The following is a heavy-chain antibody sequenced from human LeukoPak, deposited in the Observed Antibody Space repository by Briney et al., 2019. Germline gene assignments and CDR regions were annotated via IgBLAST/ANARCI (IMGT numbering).Heavy chain of an antibody. V-gene: IGHV3-48*02. D-gene: IGHD3-10*01. J-gene: IGHJ1*01. CDR3: ASHYYGSGTEYLHH. CDR2: ISSSSRSI. CDR1: GFAFRSYS. Sequence: SGGSLRLPCTASGFAFRSYSMNWVRQAPGKGLEWVSYISSSSRSIYYADSVKGRFTISRDNAKYSLYLQMNSLRDEDTAVYFCASHYYGSGTEYLHHWGQGTLVSVSS.